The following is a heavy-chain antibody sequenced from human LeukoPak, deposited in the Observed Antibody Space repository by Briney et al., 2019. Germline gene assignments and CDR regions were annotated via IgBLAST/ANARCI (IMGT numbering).Heavy chain of an antibody. CDR1: GWSFSLYY. CDR3: ARGNHYGDFFDY. V-gene: IGHV4-34*01. D-gene: IGHD4-17*01. CDR2: INHSGST. Sequence: SETLSLTCAVSGWSFSLYYWSWIRQPPGRGLEWIGEINHSGSTNYNPPLKSRATISVDTSKNQISLKLNSVTAADTAVYYCARGNHYGDFFDYWGQGTLVTVSS. J-gene: IGHJ4*02.